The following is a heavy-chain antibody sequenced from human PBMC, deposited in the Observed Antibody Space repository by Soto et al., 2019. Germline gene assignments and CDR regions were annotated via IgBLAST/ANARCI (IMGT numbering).Heavy chain of an antibody. Sequence: ASVKVSCKASGYSFTRYGIAWARQAPGQGLEWMGWINTCNGNTNYAQNLQGRVPLTTDTSTSTPYMELTSLRSNDTAIYYCARVVVYVTPSQKKAGGKGTTNTPPS. CDR2: INTCNGNT. CDR3: ARVVVYVTPSQKKA. CDR1: GYSFTRYG. J-gene: IGHJ6*04. D-gene: IGHD3-16*01. V-gene: IGHV1-18*01.